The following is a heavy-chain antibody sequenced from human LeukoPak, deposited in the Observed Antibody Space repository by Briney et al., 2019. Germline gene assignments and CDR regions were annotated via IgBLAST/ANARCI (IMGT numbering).Heavy chain of an antibody. V-gene: IGHV6-1*01. CDR2: TYYRSKWYN. CDR3: ASEPSSVTGMLFDY. D-gene: IGHD6-19*01. Sequence: SQTLSLTCAISGDSVSSNSAAWNWIRQSPSRGLEWLGRTYYRSKWYNDYAISVKSRIAINPDTSKNQFSLHLNSVTPEDTAVYYCASEPSSVTGMLFDYWGQGTLVTVSS. CDR1: GDSVSSNSAA. J-gene: IGHJ4*02.